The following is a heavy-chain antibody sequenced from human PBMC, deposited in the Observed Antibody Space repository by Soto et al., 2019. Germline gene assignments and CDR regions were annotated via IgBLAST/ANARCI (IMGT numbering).Heavy chain of an antibody. Sequence: GGSLRLSCAASGFTFSKYALTWVRQGPGKGLEWVSAISGSGESKYDADSVKGRFTISGDNSKNTLYLQMNSLRAEDTAIYYCAKTSGVIVVVTSFDHWGQGTLVTVSS. D-gene: IGHD3-22*01. V-gene: IGHV3-23*01. J-gene: IGHJ4*02. CDR3: AKTSGVIVVVTSFDH. CDR2: ISGSGESK. CDR1: GFTFSKYA.